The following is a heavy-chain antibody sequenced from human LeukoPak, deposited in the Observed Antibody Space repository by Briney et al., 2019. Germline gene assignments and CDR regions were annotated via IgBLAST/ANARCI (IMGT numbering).Heavy chain of an antibody. D-gene: IGHD1-1*01. CDR3: AREIRGTFDY. Sequence: PGGSLRLSCAASGFTFSSYAMSWVRQAPGKGLEWVSVIYSGGSTYYADSVKGRFTISRDNSKNTLYLQMNSLRAEDTGVYYCAREIRGTFDYWGQGTLVTVSS. J-gene: IGHJ4*02. V-gene: IGHV3-66*01. CDR1: GFTFSSYA. CDR2: IYSGGST.